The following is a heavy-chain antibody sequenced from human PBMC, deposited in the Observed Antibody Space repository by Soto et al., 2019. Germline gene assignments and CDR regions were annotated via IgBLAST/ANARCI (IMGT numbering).Heavy chain of an antibody. CDR3: ARASSTRGYGYGYWFDP. V-gene: IGHV4-4*02. D-gene: IGHD5-18*01. Sequence: PSETLSLTCAVSGGSISSSNWWSWVRQPPGKGLEWIGEIYHSGSTNYNPSLKSRVTISVDKSKNQFSLKLSSVTAADTAVYYCARASSTRGYGYGYWFDPWGQGTLVTVSS. CDR1: GGSISSSNW. CDR2: IYHSGST. J-gene: IGHJ5*02.